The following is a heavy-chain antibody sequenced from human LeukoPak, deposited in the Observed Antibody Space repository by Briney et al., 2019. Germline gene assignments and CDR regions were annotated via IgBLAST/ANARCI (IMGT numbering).Heavy chain of an antibody. V-gene: IGHV4-39*01. Sequence: SETLSLTCTVSGGSISSSSYYWGWIRQPPGKGLEWIGSIYYSGSTYYNPSLKSRVTISVDTSKNQFSLKLSSVTAADTAVYYCARHVAHVYYDFWSGQPSGGMDVWGQGTTVTVSS. D-gene: IGHD3-3*01. CDR2: IYYSGST. CDR3: ARHVAHVYYDFWSGQPSGGMDV. CDR1: GGSISSSSYY. J-gene: IGHJ6*02.